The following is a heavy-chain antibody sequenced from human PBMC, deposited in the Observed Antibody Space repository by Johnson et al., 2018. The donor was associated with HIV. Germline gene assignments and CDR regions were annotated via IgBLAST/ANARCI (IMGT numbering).Heavy chain of an antibody. D-gene: IGHD1-26*01. CDR2: ISGSGGST. CDR3: AKGSTDYSWSYPRDAFDI. J-gene: IGHJ3*02. Sequence: VQLVESGGGLVQPGGSLRLSCAASGFTFSSYAMSWVRQAPGKGLEWVSAISGSGGSTYYDDSVKGRFTISRDNSKNTLYLQMNSLRAEDTAVYYCAKGSTDYSWSYPRDAFDIWGQGTMVTVSS. CDR1: GFTFSSYA. V-gene: IGHV3-23*04.